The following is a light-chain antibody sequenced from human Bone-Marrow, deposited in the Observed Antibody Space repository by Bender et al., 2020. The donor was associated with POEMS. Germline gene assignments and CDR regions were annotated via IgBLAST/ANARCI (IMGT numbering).Light chain of an antibody. V-gene: IGLV3-10*01. CDR3: YSTDSITNRNV. J-gene: IGLJ1*01. Sequence: SYELTQAPSVSVSPGQTARITCFGNELPTKNAYWYQQKTGQAPVLVIYEDTKRPSGIPGRFSGYTSGTMATLIISGAQVEDDADYYCYSTDSITNRNVFGPGTKVAVL. CDR2: EDT. CDR1: ELPTKN.